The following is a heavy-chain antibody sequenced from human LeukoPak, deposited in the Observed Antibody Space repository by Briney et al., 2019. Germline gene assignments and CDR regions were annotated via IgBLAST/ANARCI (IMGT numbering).Heavy chain of an antibody. Sequence: PGGSLRLSCAASGFTFSSSWMSWVRQAPGKGLEWVANIKQDGSEKYYVDSVKGRFTISRDNAKNSLYLQMNSLRAEDTAIYYCARDSILRYYFDYWGQGTLVTVSS. D-gene: IGHD2-2*01. V-gene: IGHV3-7*05. CDR3: ARDSILRYYFDY. CDR1: GFTFSSSW. CDR2: IKQDGSEK. J-gene: IGHJ4*02.